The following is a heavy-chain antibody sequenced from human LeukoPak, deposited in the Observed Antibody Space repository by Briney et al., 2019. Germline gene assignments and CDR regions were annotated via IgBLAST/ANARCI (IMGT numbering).Heavy chain of an antibody. CDR3: AKADYDFWSGYYPYYYYGMDV. D-gene: IGHD3-3*01. Sequence: GGSLRLSCAASGFTFSSYAMSWVRQAPGKGLEWVSAISGSGGSTYYADSVKGRFAISRDNSKNTLYLQMNSLRAEDTAVYYCAKADYDFWSGYYPYYYYGMDVWGQGTTVTVSS. CDR1: GFTFSSYA. V-gene: IGHV3-23*01. J-gene: IGHJ6*02. CDR2: ISGSGGST.